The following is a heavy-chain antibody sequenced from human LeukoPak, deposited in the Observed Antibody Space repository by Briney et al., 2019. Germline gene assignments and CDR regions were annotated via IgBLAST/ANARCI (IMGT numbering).Heavy chain of an antibody. J-gene: IGHJ6*02. D-gene: IGHD4-23*01. CDR1: GFTFTSYT. Sequence: KPGGSLRLSCAASGFTFTSYTMNWVRQAPGKGLEWVSSISSSSNYIYYADSVKGRFTISRDNAKNSLYLQMNSLRAEDTAVYYCGRDPLSTTVVSSGMDVWGQGTTVTVSS. CDR2: ISSSSNYI. V-gene: IGHV3-21*01. CDR3: GRDPLSTTVVSSGMDV.